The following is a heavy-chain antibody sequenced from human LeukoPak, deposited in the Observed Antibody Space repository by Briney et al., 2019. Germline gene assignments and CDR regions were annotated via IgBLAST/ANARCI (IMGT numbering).Heavy chain of an antibody. CDR2: IYHSGST. J-gene: IGHJ3*02. D-gene: IGHD2-15*01. CDR3: ARAPHCSGGSWPVHNAFDI. CDR1: GGSISSSNW. V-gene: IGHV4-4*02. Sequence: SGTLSLTCAVSGGSISSSNWWSWVRQPPGTGLEWIGEIYHSGSTNYNPSLKSRVTISVDKSKHQFSLKLSSVTAADTAVYYCARAPHCSGGSWPVHNAFDIWGQGTMVTVSS.